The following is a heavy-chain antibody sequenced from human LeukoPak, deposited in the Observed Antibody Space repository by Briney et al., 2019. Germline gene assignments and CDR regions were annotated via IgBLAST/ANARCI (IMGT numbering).Heavy chain of an antibody. J-gene: IGHJ6*02. D-gene: IGHD4-17*01. Sequence: ASVKVSCKASGYTFTSYGISWVRQAPGQGLERMGWISAYNGNTNYAQKLQGRVTMTTDTSTSTAYMELRSLRSDDTAVYYCARDGKVTTLLGRMDVWGQGTTVTVSS. CDR1: GYTFTSYG. V-gene: IGHV1-18*01. CDR2: ISAYNGNT. CDR3: ARDGKVTTLLGRMDV.